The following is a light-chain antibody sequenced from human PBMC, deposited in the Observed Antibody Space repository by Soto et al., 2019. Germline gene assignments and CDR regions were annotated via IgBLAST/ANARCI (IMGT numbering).Light chain of an antibody. CDR2: AAS. CDR3: QRRYSTPWT. J-gene: IGKJ1*01. CDR1: QSISSY. V-gene: IGKV1-39*01. Sequence: DIQMTQSPYSLSASVGDRVTITCRASQSISSYFNWYQQKPGKAPKLLIYAASSLQSGVPSRFRRSGSGTDVTLTISSLQPEDVANYYCQRRYSTPWTFGQVNKVE.